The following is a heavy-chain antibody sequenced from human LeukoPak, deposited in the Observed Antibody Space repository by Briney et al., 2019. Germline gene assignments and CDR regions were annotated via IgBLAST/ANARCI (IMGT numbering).Heavy chain of an antibody. J-gene: IGHJ6*02. CDR1: GFTFSRYW. Sequence: GGSLRLSCAASGFTFSRYWMHWVRQAPGKGLVWVARTNKDGTSSNYADSVKGRVTISRDNAENTLYLQMSGLRADDTAVYYCARERMGGGMDVWGHGTTVTVSS. CDR2: TNKDGTSS. D-gene: IGHD1-26*01. CDR3: ARERMGGGMDV. V-gene: IGHV3-74*01.